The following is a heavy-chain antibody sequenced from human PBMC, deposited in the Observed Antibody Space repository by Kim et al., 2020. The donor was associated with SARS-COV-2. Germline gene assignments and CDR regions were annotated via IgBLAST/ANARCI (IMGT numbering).Heavy chain of an antibody. J-gene: IGHJ4*01. CDR1: GFTFSSYG. Sequence: GGSLRPSCAASGFTFSSYGMHWVRQAPGKGLEWVAFVWYDGTNKYYADSVKGRFTVSRNTSNLFLQMNSLRVEDTAMYYCSRCLPGPALVRGAKFDYWG. CDR3: SRCLPGPALVRGAKFDY. CDR2: VWYDGTNK. D-gene: IGHD3-10*01. V-gene: IGHV3-33*01.